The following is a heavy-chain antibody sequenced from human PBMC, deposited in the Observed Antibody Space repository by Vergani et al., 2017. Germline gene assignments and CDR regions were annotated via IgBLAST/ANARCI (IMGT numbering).Heavy chain of an antibody. CDR3: ARQLKYYVGSGGYYTDYYFDY. Sequence: QVQLQESGPGLVKPSQTLSLSCTVPGGSLSSGSYYWSWVRQPAGKGLEWIGRIYTSGSTNYNPSLKSRVTMSVDTSKNQFSLKLSSVTAADTAVYYFARQLKYYVGSGGYYTDYYFDYWGQGTLVTVSS. V-gene: IGHV4-61*02. D-gene: IGHD3-10*01. CDR2: IYTSGST. CDR1: GGSLSSGSYY. J-gene: IGHJ4*02.